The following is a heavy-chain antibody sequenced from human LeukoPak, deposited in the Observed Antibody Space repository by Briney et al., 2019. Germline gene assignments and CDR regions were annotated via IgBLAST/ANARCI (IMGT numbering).Heavy chain of an antibody. Sequence: GGSLRLSCAASGFTFNSYWMNWVRQAPGKGLEWVANIKQDGAEKYYVDSVEGRFTISRDNAKSSLYLQMNSLRAEDTAVYCCASPYCSSTSCSTLHDFWGQGTLVTVSS. CDR3: ASPYCSSTSCSTLHDF. CDR2: IKQDGAEK. D-gene: IGHD2-2*01. V-gene: IGHV3-7*01. CDR1: GFTFNSYW. J-gene: IGHJ4*02.